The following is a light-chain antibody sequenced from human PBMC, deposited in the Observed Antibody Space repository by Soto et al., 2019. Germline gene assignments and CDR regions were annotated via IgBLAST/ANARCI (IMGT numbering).Light chain of an antibody. J-gene: IGLJ3*02. CDR3: CSYAGSYTQWV. CDR2: DVN. V-gene: IGLV2-11*01. Sequence: QSALTQPRSVSGSPGQSVTISCTGTSSDVGGYNYVSWYQQHPGKAPKLVIYDVNKRPSGVHDRFSGSKSGNTASLTVSGLQAEDEADYSCCSYAGSYTQWVFGGGTKLTVL. CDR1: SSDVGGYNY.